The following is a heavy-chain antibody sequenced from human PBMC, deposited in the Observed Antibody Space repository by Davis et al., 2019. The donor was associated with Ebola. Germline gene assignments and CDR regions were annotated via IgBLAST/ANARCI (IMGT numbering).Heavy chain of an antibody. D-gene: IGHD2-21*01. CDR2: IWYDGSNK. CDR1: GFTFSSYG. CDR3: ARGIGED. J-gene: IGHJ4*02. V-gene: IGHV3-33*01. Sequence: GESLKISCAASGFTFSSYGMHWVRQAPGKGLEWVAVIWYDGSNKYYADSVKGRFTISRDNSKNTLYLQMNSLRAEETAVYYCARGIGEDWGQGTLVTVSS.